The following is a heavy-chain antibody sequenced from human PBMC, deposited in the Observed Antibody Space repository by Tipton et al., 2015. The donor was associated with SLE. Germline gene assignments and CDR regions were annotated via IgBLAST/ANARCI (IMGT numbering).Heavy chain of an antibody. CDR3: ARGRVWFGEWDY. CDR1: GSTFDDYG. Sequence: GSLRLSCAAPGSTFDDYGMSWVRQAPGKGLEWVSGIDWNGGSTAYADSVKGRFTISRDNAKNSLYLQMNSLRAEDTALYYCARGRVWFGEWDYWGQGTLVTVSS. V-gene: IGHV3-20*04. J-gene: IGHJ4*02. CDR2: IDWNGGST. D-gene: IGHD3-10*01.